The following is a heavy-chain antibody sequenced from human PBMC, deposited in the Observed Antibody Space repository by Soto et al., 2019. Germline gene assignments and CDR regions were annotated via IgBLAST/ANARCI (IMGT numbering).Heavy chain of an antibody. D-gene: IGHD6-13*01. CDR1: GFTFSSYG. Sequence: QVQLVESGGGVVQPGRSLRLSCAASGFTFSSYGVHWVRQSPGKGLEWVAVIWYAGSNKYYADSVKGRFTISRDNSKNTLYRQRNGLRAEDTAVYYCARAGAFGIAALDYWGQGTLVTVSS. J-gene: IGHJ4*02. CDR3: ARAGAFGIAALDY. CDR2: IWYAGSNK. V-gene: IGHV3-33*01.